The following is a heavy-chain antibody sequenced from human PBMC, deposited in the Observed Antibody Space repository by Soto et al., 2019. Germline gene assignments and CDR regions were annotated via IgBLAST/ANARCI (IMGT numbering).Heavy chain of an antibody. J-gene: IGHJ4*02. V-gene: IGHV4-4*02. CDR3: ARVYMVRGTIIRYFDY. CDR1: GGSISSSNW. D-gene: IGHD3-10*01. Sequence: QVQLQESGPGLVKPSGTLSLTCAVSGGSISSSNWWSWVRQPPGKGLEWIGKIYHSGSTNYNPSLTSRVTISVDKSKNQFSLKLSSVTAADTAVYYCARVYMVRGTIIRYFDYWGQGTLVTVSS. CDR2: IYHSGST.